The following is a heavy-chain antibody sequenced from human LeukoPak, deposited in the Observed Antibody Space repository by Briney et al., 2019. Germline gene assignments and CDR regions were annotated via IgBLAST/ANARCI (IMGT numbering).Heavy chain of an antibody. V-gene: IGHV1-69*06. CDR1: GGTFSSYA. D-gene: IGHD6-19*01. J-gene: IGHJ4*02. Sequence: SVKVSCKASGGTFSSYAISWVRQAPGQGLEWMGGIIPIFGTANYAHKFQGRVTITADKSTSTAYMELSSLRSEDTAVYYCARVWRVGWYYFDYWGQGTLVTVSS. CDR2: IIPIFGTA. CDR3: ARVWRVGWYYFDY.